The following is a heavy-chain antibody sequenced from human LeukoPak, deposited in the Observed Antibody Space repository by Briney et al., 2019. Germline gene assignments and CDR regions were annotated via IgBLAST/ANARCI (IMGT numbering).Heavy chain of an antibody. CDR2: INPSCGST. CDR3: ARARRDNYYDSRGYDSGYMDV. D-gene: IGHD3-22*01. Sequence: ASLKVSSKASGYTFTSSYMHWVRQAPGQGLEWMGIINPSCGSTRYAQKFQGRVTMTRDMSTSTVYMELSSLRSEDTAVYYFARARRDNYYDSRGYDSGYMDVWGKGTTVTVSS. CDR1: GYTFTSSY. V-gene: IGHV1-46*01. J-gene: IGHJ6*03.